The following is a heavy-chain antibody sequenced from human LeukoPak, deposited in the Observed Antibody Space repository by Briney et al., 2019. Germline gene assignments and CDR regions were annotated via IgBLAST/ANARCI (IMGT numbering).Heavy chain of an antibody. Sequence: SETLSLTCAVYGGSFSGYYWSWIRQPPGKGLEWIGEVNHSGSTNYNPSLKSRVTISVDTSKNQFSLKLSSVTAAGTAVYYCARGGYSYGYVNWFDPWGQGTLVTVSS. V-gene: IGHV4-34*01. CDR3: ARGGYSYGYVNWFDP. CDR1: GGSFSGYY. J-gene: IGHJ5*02. D-gene: IGHD5-18*01. CDR2: VNHSGST.